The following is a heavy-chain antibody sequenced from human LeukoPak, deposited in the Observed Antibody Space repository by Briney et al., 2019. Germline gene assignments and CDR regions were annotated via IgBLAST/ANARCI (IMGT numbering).Heavy chain of an antibody. D-gene: IGHD1-1*01. CDR3: ARGRGGETTGTMTYDI. J-gene: IGHJ3*02. CDR2: MNPNSGNT. CDR1: GYTFTSYD. Sequence: GASVKVSCKASGYTFTSYDINWVRQATGQGLEWMGWMNPNSGNTGYAQKFQGRVTMTRNTSINTAYIELSSLRSEDTAVYYCARGRGGETTGTMTYDIWGQGTMVTVSS. V-gene: IGHV1-8*01.